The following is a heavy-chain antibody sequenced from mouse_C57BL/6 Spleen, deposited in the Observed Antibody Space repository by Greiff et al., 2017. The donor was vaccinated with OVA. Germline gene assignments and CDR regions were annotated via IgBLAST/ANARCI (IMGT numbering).Heavy chain of an antibody. V-gene: IGHV1-82*01. Sequence: QVHVKQSGPELVKPGASVKISCKASGYAFSRSWMNWVKQRPGKGLEWIGRIYPGDGGTNYNGKFKGQATLTADKSSSTAYMQLSSLTSEDSAVYFCASVITTGSFDVWGTGTTVTVSS. CDR3: ASVITTGSFDV. J-gene: IGHJ1*03. D-gene: IGHD1-1*01. CDR1: GYAFSRSW. CDR2: IYPGDGGT.